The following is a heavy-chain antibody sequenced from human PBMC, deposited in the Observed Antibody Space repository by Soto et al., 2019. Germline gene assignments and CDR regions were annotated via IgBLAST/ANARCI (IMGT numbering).Heavy chain of an antibody. V-gene: IGHV3-23*01. CDR3: AKGRSYRNKYGMDV. D-gene: IGHD1-26*01. CDR1: GFTFSSYA. CDR2: ISGSGGST. Sequence: GGSLRLSWAASGFTFSSYAMSWVRQAPGKGLEWVSAISGSGGSTYYADSVKGRFTISRDNSKNTLYLQMNSLRAEDTAVYYCAKGRSYRNKYGMDVWGQGTTVTVSS. J-gene: IGHJ6*02.